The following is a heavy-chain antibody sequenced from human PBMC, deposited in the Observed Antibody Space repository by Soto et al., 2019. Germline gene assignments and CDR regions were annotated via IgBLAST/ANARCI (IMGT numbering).Heavy chain of an antibody. CDR3: ARQAGWLQHFDY. J-gene: IGHJ4*02. Sequence: QVQLVQSGAEVKKPGSSVKVSCKASGGTFSSYTISWVRQAPGQGLEWMGRIIPILGIANYAQKFQGRVPMTAEKSTSKAYMGLSSLSSEDTAVYYCARQAGWLQHFDYWGQGTLVTVSS. D-gene: IGHD5-12*01. CDR2: IIPILGIA. CDR1: GGTFSSYT. V-gene: IGHV1-69*02.